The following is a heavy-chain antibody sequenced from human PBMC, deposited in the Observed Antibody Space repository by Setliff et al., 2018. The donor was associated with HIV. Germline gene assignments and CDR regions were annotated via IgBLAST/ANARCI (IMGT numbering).Heavy chain of an antibody. D-gene: IGHD3-16*02. CDR3: ARHQVIPTVIGAFDI. J-gene: IGHJ3*02. CDR1: GGSISSGGYY. V-gene: IGHV4-39*01. Sequence: SETLSLTCTVSGGSISSGGYYWSWIRQHPGKGLEWIGYIHYSGSTYFNPSLKSRVTISVDTSKNHFSLKLSSVTAADTAVYYCARHQVIPTVIGAFDIWGQGTVVTVSS. CDR2: IHYSGST.